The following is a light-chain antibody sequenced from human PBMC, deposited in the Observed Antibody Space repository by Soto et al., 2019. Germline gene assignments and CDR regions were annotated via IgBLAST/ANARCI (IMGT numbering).Light chain of an antibody. V-gene: IGKV1-39*01. CDR2: AAS. CDR3: QQSYSIPPIT. Sequence: DFHMTQSPSSLSASVLDRVTITFLASQSISSYLNWYQQKPGKAPKLLIYAASSLQSGVPSRFSGSGSGTDFTLTISSLQPEDFATYYCQQSYSIPPITFGQGTRLEIK. CDR1: QSISSY. J-gene: IGKJ5*01.